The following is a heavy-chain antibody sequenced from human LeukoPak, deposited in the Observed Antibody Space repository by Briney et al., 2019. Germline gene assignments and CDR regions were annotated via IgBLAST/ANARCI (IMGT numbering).Heavy chain of an antibody. CDR2: IYYSGST. Sequence: PSETLSLTCTVSGGSISSSSYYWGWIRQPPGKGLGWIGSIYYSGSTYYNPSLKSRVTISVDTSKNQFSLKLSSVTAADTAVYYCARLLVVRGVMDWGQGTLVTVSS. J-gene: IGHJ4*02. D-gene: IGHD3-10*01. V-gene: IGHV4-39*01. CDR3: ARLLVVRGVMD. CDR1: GGSISSSSYY.